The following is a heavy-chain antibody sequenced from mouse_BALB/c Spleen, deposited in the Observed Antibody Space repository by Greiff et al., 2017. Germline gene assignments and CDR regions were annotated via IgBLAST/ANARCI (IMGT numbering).Heavy chain of an antibody. V-gene: IGHV1-14*01. D-gene: IGHD1-1*01. CDR3: ARVTTVVATDFDY. Sequence: VQLKQSGPELVKPGASVKMSCKASGYTFTSYVMHWVKQKPGQGLEWIGYINPYNDGTKYNEKFKGKATLTSDKSSSTAYMELSSLTSEDSAVYYCARVTTVVATDFDYWGQGTTLTVSS. CDR2: INPYNDGT. J-gene: IGHJ2*01. CDR1: GYTFTSYV.